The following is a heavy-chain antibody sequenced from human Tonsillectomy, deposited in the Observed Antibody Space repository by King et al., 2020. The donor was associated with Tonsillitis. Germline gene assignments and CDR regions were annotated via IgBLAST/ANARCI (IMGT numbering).Heavy chain of an antibody. D-gene: IGHD3/OR15-3a*01. CDR3: ARDWTDY. CDR2: IKEDGSEK. CDR1: GFTFSSYL. Sequence: VQLVESGGGLVQPGGSLRLSCAASGFTFSSYLMTWVRQAPGKGLEWVANIKEDGSEKNYVDSVKGRFTISRDNAKNSLYLQMNSLRAEDTAVYYCARDWTDYWGQGTLVTVSS. V-gene: IGHV3-7*03. J-gene: IGHJ4*02.